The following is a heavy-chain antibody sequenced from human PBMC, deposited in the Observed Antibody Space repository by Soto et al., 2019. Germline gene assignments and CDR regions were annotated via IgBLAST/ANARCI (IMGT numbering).Heavy chain of an antibody. J-gene: IGHJ1*01. D-gene: IGHD2-2*01. V-gene: IGHV4-34*01. CDR3: ARVASAQLPPHVEYLQH. CDR1: GESFSGYY. Sequence: QVLLQQWGAGLLKPSETLSLTCAVYGESFSGYYWSWIRQPPGKGLEWIGEIKHSGSTNHNPSLKSRVTISVDTSKNQFSLKLSSVTAADTAVYYCARVASAQLPPHVEYLQHWGQGTLVTVSS. CDR2: IKHSGST.